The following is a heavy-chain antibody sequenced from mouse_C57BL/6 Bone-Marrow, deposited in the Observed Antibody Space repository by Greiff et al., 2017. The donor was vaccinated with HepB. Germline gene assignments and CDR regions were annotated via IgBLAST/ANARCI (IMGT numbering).Heavy chain of an antibody. J-gene: IGHJ2*01. D-gene: IGHD1-1*01. CDR1: GFTFSSYG. CDR3: ARHSYGFDY. CDR2: ISSGGSYT. Sequence: DVMLVESGGDLVKPGGSLKLSCAASGFTFSSYGMSWVRQTPDKRLEWVATISSGGSYTYYPDSVKGRFTISSDNAKNTLYLQMSSLKSEDTAMYYCARHSYGFDYWGQGTTLTVSS. V-gene: IGHV5-6*02.